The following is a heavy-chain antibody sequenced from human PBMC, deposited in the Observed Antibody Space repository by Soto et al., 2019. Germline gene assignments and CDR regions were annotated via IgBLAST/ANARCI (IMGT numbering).Heavy chain of an antibody. Sequence: GGSLRLSCAASGFTVSSNYMSWVRQAPGKGLEWVSVIYSGGSTYYADSVKGRFTISRDNSKNTLYLQMNSLRAEDTAVYYCARVEIMPNYYGSGSYDYWGQGTLVTVSS. V-gene: IGHV3-53*01. CDR2: IYSGGST. D-gene: IGHD3-10*01. CDR3: ARVEIMPNYYGSGSYDY. CDR1: GFTVSSNY. J-gene: IGHJ4*02.